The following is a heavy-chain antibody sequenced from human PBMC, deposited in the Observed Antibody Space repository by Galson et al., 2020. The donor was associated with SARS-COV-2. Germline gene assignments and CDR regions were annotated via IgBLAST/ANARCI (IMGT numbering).Heavy chain of an antibody. CDR3: ARHGWNDLFGWYFDL. Sequence: SGPTLVKPTQTLTLTCTFSGFSLSTSGMCVSWIRQPPGKALEWLARIDWDDDKYYSTSLKTRLTISKDTSKNQVVLTMTNMDPVDTATYYCARHGWNDLFGWYFDLWGRGTLVTVSS. J-gene: IGHJ2*01. CDR2: IDWDDDK. V-gene: IGHV2-70*11. D-gene: IGHD1-1*01. CDR1: GFSLSTSGMC.